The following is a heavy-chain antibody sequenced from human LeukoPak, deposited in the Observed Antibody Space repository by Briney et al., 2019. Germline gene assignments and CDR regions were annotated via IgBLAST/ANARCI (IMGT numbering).Heavy chain of an antibody. Sequence: GGSLRLSCAASGFTFSRYWMSWVRQAPGKGLEWVANIKQDGSEKYYVDSVKGRFTIPRDNAKNSLYLQMNSLRAEDTAVYYCARDQVVPAAFSFNYYYYMDVWGKGTTVTVSS. J-gene: IGHJ6*03. CDR3: ARDQVVPAAFSFNYYYYMDV. CDR1: GFTFSRYW. V-gene: IGHV3-7*01. D-gene: IGHD2-2*01. CDR2: IKQDGSEK.